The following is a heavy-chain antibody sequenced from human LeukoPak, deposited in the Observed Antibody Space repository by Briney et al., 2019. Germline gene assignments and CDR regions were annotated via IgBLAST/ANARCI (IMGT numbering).Heavy chain of an antibody. CDR3: ARDPPSSRAFDY. CDR2: IIPSGGST. V-gene: IGHV1-46*01. J-gene: IGHJ4*02. Sequence: ASVKVSCKASGYTFTGYYMHWVRQAPGQGLEWMGIIIPSGGSTSYAQKFQGRVTMTRDMSSSTVYMDLSSLRSEDTAVYYCARDPPSSRAFDYWGQGTLVTVSS. CDR1: GYTFTGYY. D-gene: IGHD2-2*01.